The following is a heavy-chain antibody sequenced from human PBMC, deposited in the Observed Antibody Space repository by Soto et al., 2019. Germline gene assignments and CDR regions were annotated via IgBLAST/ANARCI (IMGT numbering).Heavy chain of an antibody. CDR1: AASMTSSIYY. CDR3: ARQSSFDGAGYYIGWFAT. Sequence: PSETRSLTCSVSAASMTSSIYYWAWIRQAPGKGLECIGRLNYGGTTCHSPSLEGRVTMSVDTCKKGISLYVSYVSAADTALDFCARQSSFDGAGYYIGWFATCGQGTLVTASS. D-gene: IGHD3-22*01. J-gene: IGHJ5*02. V-gene: IGHV4-39*01. CDR2: LNYGGTT.